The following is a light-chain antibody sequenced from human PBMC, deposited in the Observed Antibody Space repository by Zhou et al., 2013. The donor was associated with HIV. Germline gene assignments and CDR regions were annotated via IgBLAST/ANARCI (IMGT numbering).Light chain of an antibody. Sequence: DIVMTQSPLSLPVTPGEPASISCRSSQSLLHSNGYTYLDWYLQKPGQSPQLLIYLGSTRASGVPDRFSGSGSGTDFTLKISRVEAEDVGVYYCMQALQTPLTFGGGTRVE. J-gene: IGKJ4*01. CDR2: LGS. V-gene: IGKV2-28*01. CDR3: MQALQTPLT. CDR1: QSLLHSNGYTY.